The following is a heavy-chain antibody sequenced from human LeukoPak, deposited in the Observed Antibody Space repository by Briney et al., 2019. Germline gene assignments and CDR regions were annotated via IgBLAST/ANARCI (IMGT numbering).Heavy chain of an antibody. Sequence: GGSLRLSCAASGFTVSSNYMSWVRQAPGKGLEWVSVIYSGGSTYYAGSVKGRFTISRDNSKNTLYLQMNSLRAEDTAVYYCAREDSPGVFDYWGQGTLVTVSS. CDR3: AREDSPGVFDY. D-gene: IGHD2-15*01. V-gene: IGHV3-53*01. CDR1: GFTVSSNY. CDR2: IYSGGST. J-gene: IGHJ4*02.